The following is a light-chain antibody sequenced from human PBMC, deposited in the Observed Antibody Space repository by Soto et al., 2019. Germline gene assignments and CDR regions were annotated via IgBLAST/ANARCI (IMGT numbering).Light chain of an antibody. J-gene: IGKJ2*01. V-gene: IGKV2-28*01. CDR1: QSLLHSNGYTY. CDR2: LGS. Sequence: DIVMSQSPLSLPVTPGEPASISCRSSQSLLHSNGYTYLDWYLQKPGQSPQLLIYLGSNRASGVPDRFSASGSGTAFTLKISRVEAEDVGVYYCMQALETPRTFGQGTKLEIK. CDR3: MQALETPRT.